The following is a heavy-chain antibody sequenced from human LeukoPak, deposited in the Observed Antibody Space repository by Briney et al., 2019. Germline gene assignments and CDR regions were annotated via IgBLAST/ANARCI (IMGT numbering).Heavy chain of an antibody. V-gene: IGHV5-51*01. Sequence: GESLKISCKGSGYSFSRYWIGWVRQMPGKGLEWMGIIHPSDSDPRYSPSFQGQVTISADKSIITAYLQWSSLTASDIAMYYCARLVEVWGSYPYYYYAMDVWGQGTTVTVSS. D-gene: IGHD3-16*01. CDR3: ARLVEVWGSYPYYYYAMDV. CDR1: GYSFSRYW. CDR2: IHPSDSDP. J-gene: IGHJ6*02.